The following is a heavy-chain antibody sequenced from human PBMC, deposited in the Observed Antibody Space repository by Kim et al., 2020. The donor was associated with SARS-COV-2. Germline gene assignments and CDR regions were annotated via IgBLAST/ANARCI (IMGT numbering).Heavy chain of an antibody. CDR1: GFNVSDNY. J-gene: IGHJ4*02. CDR3: AGDLSGYYLN. D-gene: IGHD3-3*01. Sequence: GGSLRLSCAASGFNVSDNYMAWVRQAPGTGLEWISVFYIDGTTYYADSVKGRFIISRDISKNTVFLQMNTLRADDTAVYFCAGDLSGYYLNWGQGTLVTVS. CDR2: FYIDGTT. V-gene: IGHV3-66*01.